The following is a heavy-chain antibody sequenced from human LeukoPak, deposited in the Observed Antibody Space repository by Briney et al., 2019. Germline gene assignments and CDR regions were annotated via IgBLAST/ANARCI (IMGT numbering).Heavy chain of an antibody. CDR2: INHSGTT. CDR3: AYSSGSIDY. CDR1: GGSFSGYY. D-gene: IGHD6-25*01. J-gene: IGHJ4*02. Sequence: SETLSLTCAVYGGSFSGYYCSWIRRPPGKGLEWIGEINHSGTTYYNSSLKSRVTRALDTSKNQFSLKLSSVTAADTAVYYCAYSSGSIDYWGQGTLVTVSS. V-gene: IGHV4-34*01.